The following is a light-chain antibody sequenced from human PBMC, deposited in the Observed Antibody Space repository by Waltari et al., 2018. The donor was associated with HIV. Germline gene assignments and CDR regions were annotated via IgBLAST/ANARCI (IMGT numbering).Light chain of an antibody. CDR2: CAS. V-gene: IGKV3-20*01. CDR1: QSVSSRD. Sequence: EIVFTQSPGTLSLPPGERATPSGRARQSVSSRDLPWYQQKPVQAPRLLIYCASSRATGIPDSFSGSGSETDFTLTISRLEPEDFAVYHCQQYGSSSTFGQGTKVKIK. CDR3: QQYGSSST. J-gene: IGKJ1*01.